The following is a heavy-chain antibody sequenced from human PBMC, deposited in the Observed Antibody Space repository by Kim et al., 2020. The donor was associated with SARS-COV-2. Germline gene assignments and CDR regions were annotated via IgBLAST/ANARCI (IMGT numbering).Heavy chain of an antibody. CDR2: T. J-gene: IGHJ6*02. V-gene: IGHV3-53*04. Sequence: TKYADSVKGRFTIARHNSKNTLYLQMNSLRAEDTAVYYCARDLSYYGMDVWGQGTTVTVSS. CDR3: ARDLSYYGMDV.